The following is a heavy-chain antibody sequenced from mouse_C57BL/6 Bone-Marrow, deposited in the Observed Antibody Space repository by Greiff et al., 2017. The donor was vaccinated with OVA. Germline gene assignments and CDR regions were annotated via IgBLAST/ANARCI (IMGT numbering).Heavy chain of an antibody. CDR2: IDPENGDT. CDR3: TSYGNFDY. Sequence: VQLQQSGAELVRPGASVKLSCTASGFNIKDDYMHWVKQRPEQGLEWIGWIDPENGDTEYASKFQGKATITADTSSNTAYLQLSSLTSEDTAVYYCTSYGNFDYWGQGTLSQSPQ. J-gene: IGHJ2*01. V-gene: IGHV14-4*01. CDR1: GFNIKDDY. D-gene: IGHD2-1*01.